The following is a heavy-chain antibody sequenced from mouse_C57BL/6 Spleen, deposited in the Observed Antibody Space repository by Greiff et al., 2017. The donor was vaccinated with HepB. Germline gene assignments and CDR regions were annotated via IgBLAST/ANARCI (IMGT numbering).Heavy chain of an antibody. CDR2: IWSGGST. CDR1: GFSLTSYG. CDR3: ARKRDYEEWFAY. V-gene: IGHV2-2*01. Sequence: QVQLQQSGPGLVQPSQSLSITCTVSGFSLTSYGVHWVRQSPGKGLEWLGVIWSGGSTDYNAAFISRLSISKDNSKIQVFFKMNSLQADDTAIYYCARKRDYEEWFAYWGQGTLVTVSA. J-gene: IGHJ3*01. D-gene: IGHD2-4*01.